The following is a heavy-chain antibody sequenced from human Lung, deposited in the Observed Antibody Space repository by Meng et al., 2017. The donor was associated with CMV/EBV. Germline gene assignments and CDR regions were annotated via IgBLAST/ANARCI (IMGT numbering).Heavy chain of an antibody. V-gene: IGHV4-59*01. D-gene: IGHD1-7*01. J-gene: IGHJ4*02. CDR2: IYYSGST. CDR3: ARGNWNYAY. Sequence: LSCTVSGGSISSYYWSWIRQPPGKGLEWIGYIYYSGSTNYNPSLKSRVTISVDTSKNQFSLKLSSVTAADAAVYYCARGNWNYAYWGQGTLVTVSS. CDR1: GGSISSYY.